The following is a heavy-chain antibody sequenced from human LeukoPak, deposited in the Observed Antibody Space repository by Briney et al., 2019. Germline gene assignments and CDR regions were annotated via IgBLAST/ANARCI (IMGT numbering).Heavy chain of an antibody. CDR3: AKDPYYDFWSGYYGGSYFDY. CDR1: GFTFSSYA. Sequence: GGSPRLSCAASGFTFSSYAMSWVRQAPGKGLEWVSAISGSGGSTYYADSVKGRFTISRDNSKNTLYLQMNSLRAEDTAVYYCAKDPYYDFWSGYYGGSYFDYWGQGTLVTVSS. D-gene: IGHD3-3*01. J-gene: IGHJ4*02. CDR2: ISGSGGST. V-gene: IGHV3-23*01.